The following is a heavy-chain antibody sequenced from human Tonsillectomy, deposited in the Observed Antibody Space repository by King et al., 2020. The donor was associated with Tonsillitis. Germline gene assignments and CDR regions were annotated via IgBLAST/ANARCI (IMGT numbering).Heavy chain of an antibody. Sequence: VQLVQSGAEVKAPGSSVKVSCKASGGTFSNYAISWVRQTPGQGLEWMGRIIPILGVANSAQKFQGRVTITADKSTSTAYMELSSLRSEDTAVYYCAREDFSSKYFDYWGQGTLVTVSS. V-gene: IGHV1-69*04. J-gene: IGHJ4*02. CDR2: IIPILGVA. D-gene: IGHD4-11*01. CDR3: AREDFSSKYFDY. CDR1: GGTFSNYA.